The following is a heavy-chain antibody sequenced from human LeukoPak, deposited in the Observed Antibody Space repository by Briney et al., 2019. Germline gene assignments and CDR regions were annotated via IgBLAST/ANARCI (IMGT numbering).Heavy chain of an antibody. D-gene: IGHD3-10*01. CDR1: GGSFSGYY. J-gene: IGHJ4*02. CDR2: INHSGST. Sequence: PSETLSLTCAVYGGSFSGYYWSWIRQPPGKGLDWMGEINHSGSTNYNPSLKSRVTISVDTSKNQFSLKLSSVTAADTAVYYCARHQELWFGAITEYFDYWGQGTLVTVSS. V-gene: IGHV4-34*01. CDR3: ARHQELWFGAITEYFDY.